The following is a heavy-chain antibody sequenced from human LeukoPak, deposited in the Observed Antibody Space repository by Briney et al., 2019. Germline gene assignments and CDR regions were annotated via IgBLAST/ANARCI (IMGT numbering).Heavy chain of an antibody. V-gene: IGHV3-7*01. D-gene: IGHD2-2*01. CDR3: ARGRYSSRSGGYYFDI. CDR1: GFTFSSYA. CDR2: IKKDGIEK. J-gene: IGHJ4*02. Sequence: GGSLRLSCAASGFTFSSYAMSWVRQAPGKGLEWVANIKKDGIEKYYVESVKGRFTISRDNAKNSPSLQMNSLRAEDTAVYYCARGRYSSRSGGYYFDIWGQGTLVTVSS.